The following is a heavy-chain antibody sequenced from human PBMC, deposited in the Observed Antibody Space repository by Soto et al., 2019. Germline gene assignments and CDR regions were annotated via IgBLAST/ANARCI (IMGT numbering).Heavy chain of an antibody. V-gene: IGHV3-73*02. Sequence: EVQLVESGGGLVQPGGSLKLSCAASGFSFSGSAMHWVRQASGKGLEWVGRIRRKANSYATAYAASVKGRFTISRDDSKNTAYLQMNSLKTEDTAVYYCTSPDHYDSSGYQPLNYWGQGTLVTVSS. J-gene: IGHJ4*02. CDR2: IRRKANSYAT. CDR3: TSPDHYDSSGYQPLNY. CDR1: GFSFSGSA. D-gene: IGHD3-22*01.